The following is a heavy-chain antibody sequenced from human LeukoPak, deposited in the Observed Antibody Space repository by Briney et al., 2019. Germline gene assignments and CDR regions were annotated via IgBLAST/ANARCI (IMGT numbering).Heavy chain of an antibody. CDR2: INPNSGGT. J-gene: IGHJ6*03. V-gene: IGHV1-2*02. CDR3: ARGGLPHFYYYMDV. Sequence: ASVKVSCKASGYTFTRYYMHWVRQAPGQGLEWMGWINPNSGGTYYAQKFQGRVTMTRDTSINTAYMELSRLRSDDTALYYCARGGLPHFYYYMDVWGKGTTVTVSS. D-gene: IGHD4-11*01. CDR1: GYTFTRYY.